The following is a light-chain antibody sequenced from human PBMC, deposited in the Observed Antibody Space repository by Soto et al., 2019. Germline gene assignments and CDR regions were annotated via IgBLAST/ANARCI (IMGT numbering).Light chain of an antibody. CDR3: SSDTTSSTRV. CDR2: EVS. Sequence: QAVVTQPASVSGSPGQSITISCTGTSSDVGGYKFVSWYQQHPGKAPKLMIYEVSNRPSGVSNRFSGSKSGNTASLTISGLQAEDEADYYCSSDTTSSTRVFGGGTKLTVL. CDR1: SSDVGGYKF. J-gene: IGLJ3*02. V-gene: IGLV2-14*01.